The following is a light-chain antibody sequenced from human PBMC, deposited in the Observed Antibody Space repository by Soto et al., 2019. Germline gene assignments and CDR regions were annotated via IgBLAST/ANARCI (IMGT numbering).Light chain of an antibody. V-gene: IGLV1-47*01. CDR2: RNN. CDR3: KSYAGSNTYV. J-gene: IGLJ1*01. Sequence: QSVLTQPPSASGTPGQRVTISCSGSSSNIGSNYVYWYQQLPGTAPKLLIYRNNQRPSGVPDRFSGSKSGNTASLTVSGLQAADEADYFCKSYAGSNTYVFGSGIKVTVL. CDR1: SSNIGSNY.